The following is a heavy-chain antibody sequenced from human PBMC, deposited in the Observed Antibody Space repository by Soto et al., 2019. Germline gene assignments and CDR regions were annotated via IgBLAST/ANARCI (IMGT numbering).Heavy chain of an antibody. Sequence: GESLKISCKGSGYSFTSYWISWVRQMPGKGLEWMGRIDPSDSYTNYSPSFQGHVTISADKSISTAYLQWSSLKASDTAMYYCARQSVPAAGYYYYGMDVWRQGTTVTVSS. CDR1: GYSFTSYW. D-gene: IGHD2-2*01. CDR3: ARQSVPAAGYYYYGMDV. CDR2: IDPSDSYT. J-gene: IGHJ6*02. V-gene: IGHV5-10-1*01.